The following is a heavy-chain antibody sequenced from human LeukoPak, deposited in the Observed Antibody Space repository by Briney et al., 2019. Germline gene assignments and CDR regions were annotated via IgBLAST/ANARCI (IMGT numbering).Heavy chain of an antibody. Sequence: ASVKVSCKASGYTFTDYYMHWVRQAPGQGLEWMGWINLNSGVTNYPQKFQGRVTMTRDKSLSTAYLELSRLRSDDTAVYYCARDGGMDVWGQGTTVTVSS. CDR3: ARDGGMDV. CDR1: GYTFTDYY. V-gene: IGHV1-2*02. CDR2: INLNSGVT. J-gene: IGHJ6*02.